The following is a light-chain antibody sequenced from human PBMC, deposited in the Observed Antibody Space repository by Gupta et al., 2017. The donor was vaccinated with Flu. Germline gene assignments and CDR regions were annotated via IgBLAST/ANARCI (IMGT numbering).Light chain of an antibody. J-gene: IGKJ2*02. CDR1: QSVRNY. Sequence: EIVLTQSPVTLSLSPGERATLSCRASQSVRNYLAWYQQKPGQAPRLLIYDTFNRATDIPARFSGSGSETDFTLTISSLEPEDSAVYYCQQRSTWRRTFGQGTKLEIK. CDR3: QQRSTWRRT. V-gene: IGKV3-11*01. CDR2: DTF.